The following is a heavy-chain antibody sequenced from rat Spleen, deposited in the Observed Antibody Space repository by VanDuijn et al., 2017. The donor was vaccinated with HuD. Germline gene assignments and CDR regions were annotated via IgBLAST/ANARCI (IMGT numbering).Heavy chain of an antibody. CDR2: INTDGGST. CDR1: GFSFSNYW. D-gene: IGHD1-6*01. J-gene: IGHJ3*01. V-gene: IGHV5-58*01. CDR3: TTVGIYYGLSYNWFAY. Sequence: EVQLVESGGDLVQPGGSLKLSCVASGFSFSNYWLYWLRQAPGKGLEWVSSINTDGGSTYYGDSVKGRFTISRDNAKSSRYLQMDSLRSEDTATYYCTTVGIYYGLSYNWFAYWGQGTLVTVSS.